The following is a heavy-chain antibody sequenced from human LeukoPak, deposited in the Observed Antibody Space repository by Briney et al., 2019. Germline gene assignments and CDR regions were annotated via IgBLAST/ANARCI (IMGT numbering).Heavy chain of an antibody. V-gene: IGHV1-69*13. CDR3: ARAGIAAADFDY. D-gene: IGHD6-13*01. J-gene: IGHJ4*02. Sequence: ASVKVSCKASGGTFSSYAISWVRQAPEQGLEWMGGIIPIFGTANYAQKFQGRVTITADESTSTAYMELSSLRSEDTAVYYCARAGIAAADFDYWGQGTLVTVSS. CDR1: GGTFSSYA. CDR2: IIPIFGTA.